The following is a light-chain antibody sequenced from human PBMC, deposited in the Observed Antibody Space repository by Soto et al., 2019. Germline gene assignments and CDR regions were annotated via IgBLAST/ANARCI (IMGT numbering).Light chain of an antibody. CDR3: QQYNNWLRT. V-gene: IGKV3-15*01. CDR1: QRVSSN. Sequence: EIVMTQSPATLSVSPGGKATLSCRASQRVSSNLAWYQQKPGQAPRLLIYGASTRATGIPARFSGSGSGTEFTLTISSLQSEDFAVYYCQQYNNWLRTFGQGTKV. J-gene: IGKJ1*01. CDR2: GAS.